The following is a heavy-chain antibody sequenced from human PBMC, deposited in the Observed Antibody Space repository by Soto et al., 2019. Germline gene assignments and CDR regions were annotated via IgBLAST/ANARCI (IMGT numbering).Heavy chain of an antibody. CDR1: GFTFSSYG. CDR2: IWYDGSNK. CDR3: AREINAVGLDNAFDI. V-gene: IGHV3-33*01. Sequence: GGSLRLSCAASGFTFSSYGMHWVRQAPGKGLEWVAVIWYDGSNKYYADSVKGRFTISRDNSKNTLYLQMNSLRAEDTAVYYCAREINAVGLDNAFDIWGQGTMVTV. J-gene: IGHJ3*02.